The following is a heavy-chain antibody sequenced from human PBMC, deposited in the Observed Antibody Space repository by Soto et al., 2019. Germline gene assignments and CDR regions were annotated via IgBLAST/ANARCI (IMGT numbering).Heavy chain of an antibody. V-gene: IGHV1-69*06. Sequence: QVQLVQSGAEVKKPGSSVKVSCTASGGTFSSYAFTWVRQAPGQGLEWMGGVIPIFQTADYAQNFQGRVTITADKSTSTAYMELSSLRSEDTAVYYCARGGGRSYPFYFDFWGQGTLVPVFS. J-gene: IGHJ4*02. CDR2: VIPIFQTA. CDR3: ARGGGRSYPFYFDF. CDR1: GGTFSSYA. D-gene: IGHD2-15*01.